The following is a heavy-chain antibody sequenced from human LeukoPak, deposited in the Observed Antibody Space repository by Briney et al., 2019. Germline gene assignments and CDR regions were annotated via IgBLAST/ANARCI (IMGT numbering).Heavy chain of an antibody. CDR1: GFTFSSYG. Sequence: GGSLRLSCAASGFTFSSYGMHWVRQTPGKGLEWVAFIRYDGSNKYYADSVKGRFTISRDNSKNALYLQMNSLRAEDTAVYYCASLTGYCSGGSCYTWGQGTLVTVSS. CDR3: ASLTGYCSGGSCYT. D-gene: IGHD2-15*01. J-gene: IGHJ4*02. V-gene: IGHV3-30*02. CDR2: IRYDGSNK.